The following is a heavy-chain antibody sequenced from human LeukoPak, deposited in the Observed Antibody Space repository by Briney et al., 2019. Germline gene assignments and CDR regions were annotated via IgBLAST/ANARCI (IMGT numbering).Heavy chain of an antibody. D-gene: IGHD6-19*01. V-gene: IGHV3-23*01. CDR2: ISGSGGST. J-gene: IGHJ4*02. CDR3: AKIGPLYSSGWYVVNYFDY. Sequence: QPGGSLRLSCAASGFTFSSYAMSWVRQAPGKGLEWVSAISGSGGSTYYADSVKGRFTISRDNSKNTLYLQMNSLRAEDTAVYYCAKIGPLYSSGWYVVNYFDYWGQGTLVTVSS. CDR1: GFTFSSYA.